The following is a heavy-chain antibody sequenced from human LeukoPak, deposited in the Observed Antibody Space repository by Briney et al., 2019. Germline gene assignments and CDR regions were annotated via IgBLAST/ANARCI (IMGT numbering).Heavy chain of an antibody. D-gene: IGHD6-13*01. CDR1: GYSFTNYW. Sequence: GESLKISCKGSGYSFTNYWIGWVRQMPGEGLEWMGIIYPGDSDTTYNPPFRGQVTISADKSINTAYLQWSSLKASDTAMYYCARHLIAATTTDRSPFDIWGQGTMVTVSS. CDR2: IYPGDSDT. CDR3: ARHLIAATTTDRSPFDI. J-gene: IGHJ3*02. V-gene: IGHV5-51*01.